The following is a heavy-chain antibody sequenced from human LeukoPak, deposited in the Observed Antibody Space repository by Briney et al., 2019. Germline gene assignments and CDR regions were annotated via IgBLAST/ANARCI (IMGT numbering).Heavy chain of an antibody. D-gene: IGHD1-1*01. CDR3: ARDLGDRYPNDGYDY. Sequence: PGGSLRLSCAASGFTFSSYSMNWVRQAPGKGLEWVSYISSSSSTIYYADSVKGRFTISRDNAKNSLYLQMNSPRAEDTAVYYCARDLGDRYPNDGYDYRGQGTLVTVSS. CDR2: ISSSSSTI. CDR1: GFTFSSYS. V-gene: IGHV3-48*04. J-gene: IGHJ4*02.